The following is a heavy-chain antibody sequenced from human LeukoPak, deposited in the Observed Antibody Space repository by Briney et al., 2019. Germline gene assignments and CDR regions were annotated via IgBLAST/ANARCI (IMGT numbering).Heavy chain of an antibody. D-gene: IGHD4-4*01. V-gene: IGHV3-48*01. Sequence: GGSLRLSCAASGFTFNAYDMTWVRQAPGKGLEWVSYISRSNNVYYADSVKGRFTISRDNAKNSLYLQMNSLRAEDTAVYYCAYSNSFDYWGQGTLVTVSS. J-gene: IGHJ4*02. CDR3: AYSNSFDY. CDR1: GFTFNAYD. CDR2: ISRSNNV.